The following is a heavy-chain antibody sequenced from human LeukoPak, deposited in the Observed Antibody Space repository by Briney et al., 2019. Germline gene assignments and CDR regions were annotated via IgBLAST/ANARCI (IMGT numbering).Heavy chain of an antibody. D-gene: IGHD3-10*01. J-gene: IGHJ3*02. CDR3: ARGPHYYGSGSYEDAFDI. CDR2: IYYSGST. V-gene: IGHV4-59*01. CDR1: GGSISSYY. Sequence: SETLSLTCTVSGGSISSYYWSWIRQPPGKGLEGIGYIYYSGSTNYNPSLRSRVTISVDTSKNQFSLKLSSVTAADTAVYYCARGPHYYGSGSYEDAFDIWGQGTMVTVSS.